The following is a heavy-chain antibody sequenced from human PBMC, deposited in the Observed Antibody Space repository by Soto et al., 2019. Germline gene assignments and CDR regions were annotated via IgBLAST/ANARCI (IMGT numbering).Heavy chain of an antibody. V-gene: IGHV5-51*01. CDR1: GYSFTSYW. D-gene: IGHD2-8*01. CDR3: ARRGRYCTNGVCFHFDY. Sequence: PGESLKISCKGSGYSFTSYWIGWVRQMPGKGLEWMGIIYPGDSDTRYSPSFQGQVTISADKSISTAHLQWSSLKASDTAMYYCARRGRYCTNGVCFHFDYWGQGTLVTV. CDR2: IYPGDSDT. J-gene: IGHJ4*02.